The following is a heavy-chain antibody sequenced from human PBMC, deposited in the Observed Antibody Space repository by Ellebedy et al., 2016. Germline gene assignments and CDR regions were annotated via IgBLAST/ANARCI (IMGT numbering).Heavy chain of an antibody. J-gene: IGHJ6*02. D-gene: IGHD4-23*01. CDR1: GFTFGDYA. CDR3: TRDWATVDLGLYYYYYGMDV. Sequence: GESLKISXTASGFTFGDYAMSWFRQAPGKGLEWVGFIRSKAYGGTTEYAASVKGRFTISRDDSKSIAYLQMNSLKTEDTAVYYCTRDWATVDLGLYYYYYGMDVWGQGTTVTVSS. CDR2: IRSKAYGGTT. V-gene: IGHV3-49*03.